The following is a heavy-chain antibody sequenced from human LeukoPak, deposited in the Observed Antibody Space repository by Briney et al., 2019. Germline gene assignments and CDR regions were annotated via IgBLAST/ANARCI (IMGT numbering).Heavy chain of an antibody. CDR1: GYTFTRYY. Sequence: ASVKVSCKASGYTFTRYYIHWVRQAPGQGLEWMGWISPTSGDTMYAQKFQGRVTMTRDTSISTAYMELSRLRSDDTAVYYCVRDGLNWNYDYWGQGTLVAVSS. D-gene: IGHD1-7*01. J-gene: IGHJ4*02. CDR3: VRDGLNWNYDY. V-gene: IGHV1-2*02. CDR2: ISPTSGDT.